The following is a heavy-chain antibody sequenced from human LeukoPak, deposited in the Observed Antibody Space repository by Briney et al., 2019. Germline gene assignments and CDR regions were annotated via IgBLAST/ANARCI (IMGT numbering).Heavy chain of an antibody. V-gene: IGHV3-48*04. CDR3: ARDGRWINYYDGSSPV. CDR2: ISYSGRSI. D-gene: IGHD3-22*01. J-gene: IGHJ4*02. Sequence: GGSLTLSCSASGFTFNNAWMKWLRPAPGKGLEWRSYISYSGRSIYYADPVKGRFTISRDNAKDSLYLQMNSLRVEDTAVYYCARDGRWINYYDGSSPVWGQGTLVTVSS. CDR1: GFTFNNAW.